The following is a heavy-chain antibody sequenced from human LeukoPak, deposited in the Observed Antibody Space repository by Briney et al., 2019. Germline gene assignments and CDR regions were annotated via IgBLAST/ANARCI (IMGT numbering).Heavy chain of an antibody. V-gene: IGHV3-48*04. CDR2: ISSSSSTI. CDR3: ARDPGVVAFHYFDF. CDR1: GFTFSSYS. Sequence: PGGSLRLSCAASGFTFSSYSMNWVRQAPGKGLEWVSYISSSSSTIYYADSVKGRFTISRDNSKNTVYLQMDSLRVEDTAVYYCARDPGVVAFHYFDFWGQGTLITVSS. J-gene: IGHJ4*02. D-gene: IGHD3-3*01.